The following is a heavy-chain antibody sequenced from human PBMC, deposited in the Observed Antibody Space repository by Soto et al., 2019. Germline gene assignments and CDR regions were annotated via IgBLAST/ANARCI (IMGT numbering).Heavy chain of an antibody. CDR1: GFTFSNYG. CDR3: ARDIESVTAKHFFYYYAMDV. J-gene: IGHJ6*02. V-gene: IGHV1-18*01. Sequence: QGPLVQSGAEVKKPGASVKLSCKASGFTFSNYGLNWVRQAPGQGLEWMGWVSANNGHTNYAQNLQGRVSMTTDTSKSTAYMELRGLTFDDTAVYYCARDIESVTAKHFFYYYAMDVWGQGTTVTVSS. D-gene: IGHD2-8*01. CDR2: VSANNGHT.